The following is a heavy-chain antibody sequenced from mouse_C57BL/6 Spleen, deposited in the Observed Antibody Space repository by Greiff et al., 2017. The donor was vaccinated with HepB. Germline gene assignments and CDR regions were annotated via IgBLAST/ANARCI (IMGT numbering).Heavy chain of an antibody. CDR2: IDPSDSYT. CDR3: ARWDGNYWYFDV. CDR1: GYTFTSYW. D-gene: IGHD2-1*01. J-gene: IGHJ1*03. V-gene: IGHV1-50*01. Sequence: QVQLQQPGAELVKPGASVKLSCKASGYTFTSYWMQWVKQRPGQGLEWIGEIDPSDSYTNYNQKFKGKAPLTVDTSSSTAYMQLSSLTSEDSAVYYCARWDGNYWYFDVWGTGTTVTVSS.